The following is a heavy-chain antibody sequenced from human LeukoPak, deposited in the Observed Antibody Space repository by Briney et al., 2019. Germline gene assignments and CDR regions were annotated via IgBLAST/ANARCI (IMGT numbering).Heavy chain of an antibody. CDR3: TKGNWGSAFDI. V-gene: IGHV3-9*03. CDR1: GFTFDDYT. CDR2: ITWDSDSV. Sequence: GGSLRLSCVASGFTFDDYTMHWVRQVPGKGLEWVSGITWDSDSVDYADSVKGRFTISRDNAKNSLYLQMNSLRAEDMALYYCTKGNWGSAFDIWGQGTMVTVSS. J-gene: IGHJ3*02. D-gene: IGHD7-27*01.